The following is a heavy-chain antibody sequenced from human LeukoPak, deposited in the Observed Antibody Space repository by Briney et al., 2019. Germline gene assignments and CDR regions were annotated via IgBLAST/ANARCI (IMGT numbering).Heavy chain of an antibody. CDR2: ISTSGSTI. J-gene: IGHJ4*02. Sequence: GRTPSLSPAASGVNSSDAYMSWIRQAGGHGLKSFSYISTSGSTIHYATSVTGRFTISRDYAETSLYLQMSSLRAEDTAVYYCARTRKNSGSYFDYWGQGTLVTVSS. D-gene: IGHD1-26*01. CDR1: GVNSSDAY. CDR3: ARTRKNSGSYFDY. V-gene: IGHV3-11*01.